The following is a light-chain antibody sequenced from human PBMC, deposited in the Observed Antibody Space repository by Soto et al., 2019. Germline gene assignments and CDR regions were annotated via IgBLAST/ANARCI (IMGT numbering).Light chain of an antibody. CDR3: MHGTHWPYT. J-gene: IGKJ2*01. Sequence: DVVMTQSPLSMPVTLGQPASISCRSTQSLVYSDGNAYLSWFQQRPGQSPRRLIYKVFNRDSGVPDRFSGSGSGTDFTLKISRVEAEDVGVYYCMHGTHWPYTFGQGTKLEIK. CDR1: QSLVYSDGNAY. CDR2: KVF. V-gene: IGKV2-30*01.